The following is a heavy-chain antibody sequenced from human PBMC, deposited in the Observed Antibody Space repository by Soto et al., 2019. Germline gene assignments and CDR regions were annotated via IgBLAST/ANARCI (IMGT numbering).Heavy chain of an antibody. Sequence: PGGSLRLSCAASGFTFSSYAMHWVRQAPGKGLEWVAVISYDGSNKYYADSVKGRFTISRDNSKNTLYLQMNSLRAEDTAVYYCARFKNAIGRLSSENWGQGTMVTVSS. CDR2: ISYDGSNK. V-gene: IGHV3-30-3*01. D-gene: IGHD3-10*01. CDR1: GFTFSSYA. J-gene: IGHJ3*01. CDR3: ARFKNAIGRLSSEN.